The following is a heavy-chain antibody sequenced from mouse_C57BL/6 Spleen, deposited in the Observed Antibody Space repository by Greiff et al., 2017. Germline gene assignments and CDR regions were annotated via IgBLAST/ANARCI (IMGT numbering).Heavy chain of an antibody. J-gene: IGHJ4*01. CDR2: ISDGGSYT. V-gene: IGHV5-4*01. CDR1: GFTFSSYA. Sequence: EVQLVESGGGLVKPGGSLKLPCAASGFTFSSYAMSWVRQTPEKRLEWVATISDGGSYTYYPDNVKGRFTISRDNAKNNLYLQMSHLKSEDTAMYYCARGRGDYYAMDYWGQGTSVTVSS. CDR3: ARGRGDYYAMDY.